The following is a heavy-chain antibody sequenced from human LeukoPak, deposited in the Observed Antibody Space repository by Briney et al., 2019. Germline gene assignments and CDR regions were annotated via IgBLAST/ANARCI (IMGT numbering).Heavy chain of an antibody. CDR3: AKASAMIVVVSKHFDY. D-gene: IGHD3-22*01. CDR1: EFTFTSYE. J-gene: IGHJ4*02. CDR2: ISSSGSTI. Sequence: GGSLRLSCAASEFTFTSYEMNWVRQAPGKGLEWVSYISSSGSTIYYADSVKGRFTISRDNSKNTLYLQMNSLRAEDTAVYYCAKASAMIVVVSKHFDYWGQGTLVTVSS. V-gene: IGHV3-48*03.